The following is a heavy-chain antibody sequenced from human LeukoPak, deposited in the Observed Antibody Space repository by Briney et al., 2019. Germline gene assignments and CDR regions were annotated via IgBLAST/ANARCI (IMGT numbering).Heavy chain of an antibody. D-gene: IGHD3-3*01. CDR1: GFTFDDYA. CDR2: ISWNSGSI. J-gene: IGHJ6*02. Sequence: GGSLRLSCAASGFTFDDYAMHWVRQAPGKGLEWVSGISWNSGSIGYADSVKGRFTISRDNAKNSLYLQMNSLRAEDTALYYCAKDKGYDFWSNYERDGMGVWGQGTTVTVSS. V-gene: IGHV3-9*01. CDR3: AKDKGYDFWSNYERDGMGV.